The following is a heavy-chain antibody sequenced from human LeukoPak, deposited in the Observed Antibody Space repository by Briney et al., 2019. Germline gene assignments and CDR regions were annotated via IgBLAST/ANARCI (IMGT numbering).Heavy chain of an antibody. CDR1: GYTFTGYY. J-gene: IGHJ4*02. CDR2: INPNSGGT. D-gene: IGHD3-22*01. Sequence: GASVKVSCKASGYTFTGYYMHWVRQAPGQGLEWMGWINPNSGGTNYAQKFQGRVTMTRDTSISTAYMELSRLRSDDTAVYYCARGRSDYYDSSGYFDYWGQGTLVTVSS. V-gene: IGHV1-2*02. CDR3: ARGRSDYYDSSGYFDY.